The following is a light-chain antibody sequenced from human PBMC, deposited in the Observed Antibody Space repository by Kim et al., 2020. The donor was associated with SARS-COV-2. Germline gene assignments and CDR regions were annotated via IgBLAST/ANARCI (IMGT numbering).Light chain of an antibody. CDR3: ASYTSSSTYV. J-gene: IGLJ1*01. CDR1: SSDVGANNF. Sequence: GQSITISCTGTSSDVGANNFVCWYQQHPGKAPKLMIYDVSERPSGVSYRFSGSKSGNTASLTISGLQAEDEADYYCASYTSSSTYVFGTGTKVTVL. V-gene: IGLV2-14*04. CDR2: DVS.